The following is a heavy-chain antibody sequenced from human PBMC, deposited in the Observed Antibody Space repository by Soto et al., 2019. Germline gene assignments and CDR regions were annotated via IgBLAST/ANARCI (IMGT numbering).Heavy chain of an antibody. D-gene: IGHD5-12*01. CDR3: ARDPDPRPIEEYSGYDSLAWFDP. V-gene: IGHV1-69*08. CDR2: IIPILGIA. J-gene: IGHJ5*02. Sequence: QVQLVQSGAEVKKPGSSVKVSCKASGGTFSSYTISWVRQAPGQGLEWMGRIIPILGIANYAPKFQGRVTITADKSTSTAYMELSSLRSEDTAVYYCARDPDPRPIEEYSGYDSLAWFDPWGQGTLVTVSS. CDR1: GGTFSSYT.